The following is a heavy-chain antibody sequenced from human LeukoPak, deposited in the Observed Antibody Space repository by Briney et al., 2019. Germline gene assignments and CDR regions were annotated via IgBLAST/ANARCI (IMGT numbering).Heavy chain of an antibody. CDR1: GFTFSDYY. V-gene: IGHV3-72*01. J-gene: IGHJ4*02. CDR3: VRRAASGHLDY. Sequence: GGSLRLSCSASGFTFSDYYIDWVRQAPGKGLEWVGRTRNKANSYTTEYAASVRDRFTMSRDDSKNSLWLQMNSLKTDDTAVYYCVRRAASGHLDYWGQGTLVTVSS. D-gene: IGHD2-15*01. CDR2: TRNKANSYTT.